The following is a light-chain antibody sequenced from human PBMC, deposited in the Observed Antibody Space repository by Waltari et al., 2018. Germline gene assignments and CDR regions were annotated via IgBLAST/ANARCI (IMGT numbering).Light chain of an antibody. Sequence: QSALTQPASVSGSPGQSITISCTGTSSYVGGYNYVSWYQQHPGKAPKVMIYEVTNRPSGVFHRFSGSKSDNTASLTISGLQAEDDADYYCTSFTSSNTWVFGGGTKLTVL. CDR1: SSYVGGYNY. V-gene: IGLV2-14*01. CDR2: EVT. CDR3: TSFTSSNTWV. J-gene: IGLJ3*02.